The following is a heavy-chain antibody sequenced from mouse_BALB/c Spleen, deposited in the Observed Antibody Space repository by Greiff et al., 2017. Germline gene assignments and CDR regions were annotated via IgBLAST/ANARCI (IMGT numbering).Heavy chain of an antibody. D-gene: IGHD1-1*01. J-gene: IGHJ3*01. CDR2: ISYSGST. V-gene: IGHV3-2*02. CDR3: ARWGYGSWGFAY. CDR1: GYSITSDYA. Sequence: EVKLQESGPGLVKPSQSLSLTCTVTGYSITSDYAWNWIRQFPGNKLEWMGYISYSGSTSYNPSLKSRISITRDTSKNQFFLQLNSVTTEDTATYYCARWGYGSWGFAYWGQGTLVTVSA.